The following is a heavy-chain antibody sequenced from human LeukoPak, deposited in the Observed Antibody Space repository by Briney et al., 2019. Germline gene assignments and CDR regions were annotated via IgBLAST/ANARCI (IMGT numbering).Heavy chain of an antibody. D-gene: IGHD4-17*01. CDR1: GVTFSNYW. CDR2: INSDGGST. J-gene: IGHJ5*02. CDR3: AIVTYGNACLS. Sequence: GGALRHSCGAAGVTFSNYWMHGVRQVPGEGLVWVSRINSDGGSTRYADSVKGRFTISRDNAKNTLYLQLNSLRADYNAVYYYAIVTYGNACLSWGEGALVTVSS. V-gene: IGHV3-74*01.